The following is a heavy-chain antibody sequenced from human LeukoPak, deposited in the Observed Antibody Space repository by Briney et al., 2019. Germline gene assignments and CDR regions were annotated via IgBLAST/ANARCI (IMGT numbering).Heavy chain of an antibody. CDR2: ISSNGGST. Sequence: GGSLRLSCAASGFTFSSYAMHWVRQAPGKGLEYVSAISSNGGSTYYANSVKGRFTISRDNSKNTLYLQMGSLRAEDMAVYYCARDLDESDYWGPGTLVTVSS. J-gene: IGHJ4*02. D-gene: IGHD1-1*01. CDR1: GFTFSSYA. V-gene: IGHV3-64*01. CDR3: ARDLDESDY.